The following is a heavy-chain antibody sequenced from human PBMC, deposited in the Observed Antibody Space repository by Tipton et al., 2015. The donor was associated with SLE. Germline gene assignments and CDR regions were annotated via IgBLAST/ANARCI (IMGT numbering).Heavy chain of an antibody. V-gene: IGHV4-34*01. J-gene: IGHJ5*02. D-gene: IGHD3-22*01. CDR2: INHSGST. CDR1: GGSFSGYY. CDR3: ARHRGAPFYYYDSSGYLS. Sequence: TLSLTCAVYGGSFSGYYWSWIRQPPGKGLEWIGEINHSGSTNYNPSLKSRVTISVDTSKNQFSLKLSSVTAADTAVYYCARHRGAPFYYYDSSGYLSWGQGTLATVSS.